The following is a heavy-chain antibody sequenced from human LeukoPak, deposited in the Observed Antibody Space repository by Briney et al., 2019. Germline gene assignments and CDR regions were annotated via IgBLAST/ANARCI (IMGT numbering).Heavy chain of an antibody. CDR1: GFTFSSYA. CDR2: ISYDGSNK. D-gene: IGHD2-2*01. V-gene: IGHV3-30-3*01. Sequence: GGSLRLSWAASGFTFSSYAMHWVRQAPGKGLEWVAVISYDGSNKYYADSVKGRFTISRDNSKNTLYLQMNSLRAEDTAVYYCAKDHLSSTILNDAFDIWGQGTMVTVSS. J-gene: IGHJ3*02. CDR3: AKDHLSSTILNDAFDI.